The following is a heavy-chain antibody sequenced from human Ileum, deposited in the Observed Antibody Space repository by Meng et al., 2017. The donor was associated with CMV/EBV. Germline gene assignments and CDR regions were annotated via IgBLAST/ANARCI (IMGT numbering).Heavy chain of an antibody. CDR3: AKDRDVVVPAASWGYYGMDV. Sequence: GESLKISCTASGFTFSSYAMSWVRQAPGKGLEWVSGISGSGGSTFYAHSVEGRFSISRDNSKKTLYLQMNSLSAEDTAVYYCAKDRDVVVPAASWGYYGMDVWGQGTTVTGAS. CDR1: GFTFSSYA. V-gene: IGHV3-23*01. CDR2: ISGSGGST. D-gene: IGHD2-2*01. J-gene: IGHJ6*02.